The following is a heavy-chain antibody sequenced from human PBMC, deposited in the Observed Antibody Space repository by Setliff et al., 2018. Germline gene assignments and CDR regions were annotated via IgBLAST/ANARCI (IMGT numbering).Heavy chain of an antibody. J-gene: IGHJ3*02. CDR2: INPSGGLT. V-gene: IGHV1-46*03. CDR1: GYNFITTG. Sequence: GASVKVSCKTSGYNFITTGISWVRQAPGQGLEWMGIINPSGGLTRYAQKFQGRVTMTRDTSTSTVYMEVSSLRSEDTAVYYCARDRYYNSWSGTSITAPHDAFDIWGQGTMVTVSS. CDR3: ARDRYYNSWSGTSITAPHDAFDI. D-gene: IGHD3-3*01.